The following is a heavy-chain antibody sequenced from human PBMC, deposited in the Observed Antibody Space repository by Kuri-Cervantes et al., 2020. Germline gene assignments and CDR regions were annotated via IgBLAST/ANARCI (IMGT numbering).Heavy chain of an antibody. CDR1: GGSLSSYY. Sequence: SETLSLTCTVSGGSLSSYYWSWIRQPPGKGLEWIGYIYYSGSTNYNPSLKSRVTISVDTSKNQFSLRLTSVTAADTAVYYCARGLSIAVAGTFPYWGQGTLVTVSS. J-gene: IGHJ4*02. CDR2: IYYSGST. CDR3: ARGLSIAVAGTFPY. D-gene: IGHD6-19*01. V-gene: IGHV4-59*08.